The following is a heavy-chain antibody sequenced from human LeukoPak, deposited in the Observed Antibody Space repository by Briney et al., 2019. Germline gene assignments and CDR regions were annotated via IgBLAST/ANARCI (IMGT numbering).Heavy chain of an antibody. Sequence: PSETLSLTCTVSGGSVTSSPYYWGWIRQPPEKGLEWIGSIYYSGSTYYNPSLKSRVTISVDTSKNQVSLKLISVTAADTAVYYCARALSPLYCSGGSCYWYDYWGREPWSPSPQ. D-gene: IGHD2-15*01. CDR1: GGSVTSSPYY. CDR2: IYYSGST. J-gene: IGHJ4*02. V-gene: IGHV4-39*07. CDR3: ARALSPLYCSGGSCYWYDY.